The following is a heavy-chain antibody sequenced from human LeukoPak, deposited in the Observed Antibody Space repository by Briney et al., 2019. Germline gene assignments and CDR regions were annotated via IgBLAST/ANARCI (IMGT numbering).Heavy chain of an antibody. CDR2: ISPSSGAI. J-gene: IGHJ4*02. Sequence: TGGSLRLSCAASGFTLRTYYMNWVRQTPGKGLEWVSYISPSSGAIHYADSVKGRFTISRDNAKNSLSLQMNSLRAEDTAVYYCARDMGTSSWHAFDNWGQGTLVTVSS. D-gene: IGHD6-13*01. CDR1: GFTLRTYY. V-gene: IGHV3-48*01. CDR3: ARDMGTSSWHAFDN.